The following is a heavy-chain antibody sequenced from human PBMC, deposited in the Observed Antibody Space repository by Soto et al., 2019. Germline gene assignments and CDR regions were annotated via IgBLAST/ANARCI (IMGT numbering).Heavy chain of an antibody. CDR1: GFTFSSYA. J-gene: IGHJ3*02. D-gene: IGHD2-21*02. V-gene: IGHV3-23*01. CDR3: AKDQMVVTARYDAFDI. CDR2: ISGSGGTT. Sequence: EVQLLESGGGLEQPGGCLRLSCVASGFTFSSYAMTWVRQAPGKGLEWVSSISGSGGTTYYADSVKGRLTISRDNSKNTLYLQMNSLRAEDTAVYYCAKDQMVVTARYDAFDIWGQGTMVTVSS.